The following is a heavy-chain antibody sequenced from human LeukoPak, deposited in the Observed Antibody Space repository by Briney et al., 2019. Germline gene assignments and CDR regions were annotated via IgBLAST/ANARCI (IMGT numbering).Heavy chain of an antibody. CDR3: SKDKGAGATYYFGYMDV. CDR2: ISGSGGST. V-gene: IGHV3-23*01. J-gene: IGHJ6*03. Sequence: GGSLRLSRTASVFTFNSYSMSWVRQAPGKGLEWVSAISGSGGSTYYADSVKGRFTISRDNSKNTLYLQMNSLRAEDTAVYYCSKDKGAGATYYFGYMDVWGKGTTVTVSS. D-gene: IGHD1-26*01. CDR1: VFTFNSYS.